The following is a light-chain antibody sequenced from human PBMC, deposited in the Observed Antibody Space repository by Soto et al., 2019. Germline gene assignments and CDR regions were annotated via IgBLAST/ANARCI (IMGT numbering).Light chain of an antibody. CDR1: QSVSSSY. J-gene: IGKJ1*01. CDR2: GAS. V-gene: IGKV3-20*01. CDR3: QQYSASPWT. Sequence: EIVLTQSPGTLSLSPGERATLSCRASQSVSSSYLAWYQQKPGQAPRLLVYGASSRATGIPDRFSGSGSGTDFTLTISRLEPEDYAVYYCQQYSASPWTFGQGTNVESK.